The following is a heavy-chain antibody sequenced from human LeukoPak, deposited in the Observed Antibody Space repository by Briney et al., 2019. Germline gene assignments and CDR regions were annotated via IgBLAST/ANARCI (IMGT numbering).Heavy chain of an antibody. CDR3: ARDLVVATSSFGY. CDR1: GGSISNYF. V-gene: IGHV4-4*07. J-gene: IGHJ4*02. D-gene: IGHD5-12*01. CDR2: IHDNGDS. Sequence: PSETLSLTCTVSGGSISNYFWSWIRQPAGKGLEWIGRIHDNGDSNHNPSLKSRVTISVDTSKNQFSLKLSSVTAADTAVYYCARDLVVATSSFGYWGQGTLVTVSS.